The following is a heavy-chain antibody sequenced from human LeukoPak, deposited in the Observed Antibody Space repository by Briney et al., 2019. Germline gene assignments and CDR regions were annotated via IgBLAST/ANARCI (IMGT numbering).Heavy chain of an antibody. D-gene: IGHD2-2*01. CDR2: IKQDGSEK. J-gene: IGHJ5*02. CDR1: GFTFSSYW. CDR3: ARDETGYCSSTSCYAPNWFDP. Sequence: SGGSLRLSCAASGFTFSSYWMSWVRQAPGKGLEWVANIKQDGSEKYYVDSVKGRFTISRDNAKNSLYLQMNSLRAEDTAVYYCARDETGYCSSTSCYAPNWFDPWGQGTLVTVSS. V-gene: IGHV3-7*03.